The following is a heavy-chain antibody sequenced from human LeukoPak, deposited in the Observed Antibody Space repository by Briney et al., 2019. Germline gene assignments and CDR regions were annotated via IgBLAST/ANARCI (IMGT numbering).Heavy chain of an antibody. Sequence: TSETLSLTCAVYGGSFSGYYWSWIRQPPGKGLEWIGEINHSGSTNYNPSLKSRVTISVDTSKNQFSLKLSSVTAADTAVYYCARGYSAIAARPGWFDPWGQGTLVTVSS. D-gene: IGHD6-6*01. V-gene: IGHV4-34*01. J-gene: IGHJ5*02. CDR3: ARGYSAIAARPGWFDP. CDR1: GGSFSGYY. CDR2: INHSGST.